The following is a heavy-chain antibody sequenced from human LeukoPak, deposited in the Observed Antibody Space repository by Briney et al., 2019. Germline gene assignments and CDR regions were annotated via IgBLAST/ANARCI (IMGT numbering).Heavy chain of an antibody. Sequence: GGSLRLSCAASGFTFSSYAMHWLRQGPGRGLEWGAAISYDGSNKYYADSVKGRFTISRDNSKNTLYLQMNSLSAEDTAVYYGARDLQQLGLLDYWGQGTLVTVSS. CDR3: ARDLQQLGLLDY. V-gene: IGHV3-30-3*01. CDR2: ISYDGSNK. CDR1: GFTFSSYA. D-gene: IGHD6-13*01. J-gene: IGHJ4*02.